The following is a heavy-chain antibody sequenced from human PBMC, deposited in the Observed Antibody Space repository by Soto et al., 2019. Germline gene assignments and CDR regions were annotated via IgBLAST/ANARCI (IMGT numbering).Heavy chain of an antibody. CDR3: ARDGYSSSWSPSPYYYYGMDV. V-gene: IGHV3-30-3*01. Sequence: QVQLVESGGGVVQPGRSLRLSCAASGFTFSSYAMHWVRQAPGKGLEWVAVISYDGSNKYYADSVKGRFTISRDNSKNTLYLQMNSLRAEDTAVYYCARDGYSSSWSPSPYYYYGMDVWGQVTTVTVSS. CDR1: GFTFSSYA. CDR2: ISYDGSNK. D-gene: IGHD6-13*01. J-gene: IGHJ6*02.